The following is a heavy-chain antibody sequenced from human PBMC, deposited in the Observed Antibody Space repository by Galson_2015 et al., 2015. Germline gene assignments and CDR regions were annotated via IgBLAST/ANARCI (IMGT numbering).Heavy chain of an antibody. CDR2: IWYDGSNK. J-gene: IGHJ6*02. Sequence: SLRLSCAASGYTFSSYGMHWVRQAPGKGLEWVAVIWYDGSNKYYADSVKGRFTIPRDNSKNTLYLQMNSLRAEDTAVYYCARDGSSYCGGDCYSYYYYGMDVWGQGTTVTVSS. CDR3: ARDGSSYCGGDCYSYYYYGMDV. D-gene: IGHD2-21*02. V-gene: IGHV3-33*01. CDR1: GYTFSSYG.